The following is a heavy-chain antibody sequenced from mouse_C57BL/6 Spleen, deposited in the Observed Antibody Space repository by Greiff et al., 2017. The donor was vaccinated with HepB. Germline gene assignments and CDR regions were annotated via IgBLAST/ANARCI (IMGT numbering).Heavy chain of an antibody. J-gene: IGHJ2*01. CDR1: GFNIKDDY. Sequence: VQLQQSGAELVRPGASVKLSCTASGFNIKDDYMHWVKQRPEQGLEWIGWIDPENGDTEYASKFQGKATITADTSSNTAYLQLSSLTSEDTAVYYCTTPITTVVAPLGYWGQGTTLTVSS. D-gene: IGHD1-1*01. CDR2: IDPENGDT. V-gene: IGHV14-4*01. CDR3: TTPITTVVAPLGY.